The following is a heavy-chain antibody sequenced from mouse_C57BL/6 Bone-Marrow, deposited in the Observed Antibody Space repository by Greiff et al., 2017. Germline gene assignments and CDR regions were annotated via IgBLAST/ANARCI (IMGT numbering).Heavy chain of an antibody. CDR1: GYTFTSYG. J-gene: IGHJ2*01. CDR3: AKAYPKYIDY. D-gene: IGHD5-1*01. Sequence: VQLQESGAELARPGASVKLSCKASGYTFTSYGISWVKQRTGQGLEWIGEIYPRSGNTYYNEKFKGKATLTADKSSSTAYMELRSLTAEDSAVYFCAKAYPKYIDYWGQGTTLTVSS. V-gene: IGHV1-81*01. CDR2: IYPRSGNT.